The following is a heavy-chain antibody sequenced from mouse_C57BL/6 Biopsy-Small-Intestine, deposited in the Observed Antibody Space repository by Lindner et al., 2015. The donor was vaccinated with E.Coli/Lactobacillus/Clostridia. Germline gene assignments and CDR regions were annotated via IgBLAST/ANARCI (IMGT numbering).Heavy chain of an antibody. CDR1: GYAFSSSW. CDR2: IYPGDGDT. J-gene: IGHJ2*01. D-gene: IGHD1-1*01. Sequence: VQLQESGPELVKPGASVRISCKASGYAFSSSWMNWVKQRPGKGLEWIGRIYPGDGDTDYNGKFKGKATLTADKSSSTAYMQLSSLTYEDSAVYFCAPFITTVDYYFDQWGQGTTLTVSS. V-gene: IGHV1-82*01. CDR3: APFITTVDYYFDQ.